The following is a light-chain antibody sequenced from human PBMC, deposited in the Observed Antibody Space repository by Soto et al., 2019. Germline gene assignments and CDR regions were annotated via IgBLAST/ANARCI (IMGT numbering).Light chain of an antibody. J-gene: IGKJ2*01. Sequence: EVVMTQSPATLSVSPGDRATLSCRASQSVDTNVAWYQQKPGQAPRLLVYGASTRATGIPARFTGFGSGTDFTLTIGGLQSDDVAVYYCQQYYNWPPYTFGQGTKLQIK. CDR2: GAS. CDR3: QQYYNWPPYT. CDR1: QSVDTN. V-gene: IGKV3-15*01.